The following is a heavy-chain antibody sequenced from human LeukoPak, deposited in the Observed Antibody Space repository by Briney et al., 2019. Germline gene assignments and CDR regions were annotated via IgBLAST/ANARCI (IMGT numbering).Heavy chain of an antibody. J-gene: IGHJ4*02. V-gene: IGHV3-74*01. CDR3: ARESRYAYSPYYFDY. D-gene: IGHD6-13*01. Sequence: GGSLRLSCAVSGFTFSNYWMHWVRQAPGKGLVWVSRIKTDGSTTSYADSVKGRFTISRDNSKNTLYLQMNSLRAEDTAVYYCARESRYAYSPYYFDYWGQGTLVTVSS. CDR2: IKTDGSTT. CDR1: GFTFSNYW.